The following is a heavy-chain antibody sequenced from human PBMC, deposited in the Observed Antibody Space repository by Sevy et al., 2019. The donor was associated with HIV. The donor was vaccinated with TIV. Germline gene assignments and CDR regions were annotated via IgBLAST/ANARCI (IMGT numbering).Heavy chain of an antibody. D-gene: IGHD6-13*01. CDR3: ARDPPGIYSSNCYLDY. V-gene: IGHV3-11*01. CDR2: ISGSGTSR. J-gene: IGHJ4*02. Sequence: GGSLRLSCAASGFTFSDYYMNWIRQAPGKGLEWVSYISGSGTSRHYANFVKGRFTISRDNAKNSLYLEMTSLRVEDTAVYYCARDPPGIYSSNCYLDYWGQGILVTVSS. CDR1: GFTFSDYY.